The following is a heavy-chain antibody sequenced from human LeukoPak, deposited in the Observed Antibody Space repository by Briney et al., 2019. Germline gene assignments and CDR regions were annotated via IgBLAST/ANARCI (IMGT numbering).Heavy chain of an antibody. D-gene: IGHD6-19*01. V-gene: IGHV3-66*04. CDR3: ARQYSSGWYADY. J-gene: IGHJ4*02. Sequence: SPRLSPAPSVLTATSIYMSSGPRAARHRVKWCSVIYSGVITYYAVSVKGRFTISSYTSKNTRYLQINSLRAEATAVYYCARQYSSGWYADYWGQGTLVTVSS. CDR1: VLTATSIY. CDR2: IYSGVIT.